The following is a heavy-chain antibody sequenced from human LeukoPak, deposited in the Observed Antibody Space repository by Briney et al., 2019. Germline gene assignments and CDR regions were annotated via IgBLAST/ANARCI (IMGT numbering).Heavy chain of an antibody. CDR3: ARDMLKQWLAYYYYYMDV. Sequence: GGSLRLSCEASGFTFSSYDMNWVRQAPGKGLEWISYISSSRVAIYDADSVKGRFTTSRDNAKNSLYLQMNSLRSDDTAVYYCARDMLKQWLAYYYYYMDVWGKGTTVTVSS. CDR2: ISSSRVAI. V-gene: IGHV3-48*03. J-gene: IGHJ6*03. D-gene: IGHD6-19*01. CDR1: GFTFSSYD.